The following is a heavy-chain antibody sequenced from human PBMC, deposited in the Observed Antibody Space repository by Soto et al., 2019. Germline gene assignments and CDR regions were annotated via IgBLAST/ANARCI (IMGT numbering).Heavy chain of an antibody. CDR1: GGTVGNSA. V-gene: IGHV1-69*12. CDR3: ARDKARLQYGGNYYYAIDV. D-gene: IGHD6-25*01. Sequence: QVQLVQSGAEVKKPGSSVTVSCKASGGTVGNSAISWVRQAPGQVLEWMGGIIRICPTPDYAQKFQGRVTITADESTRTAYMELTSLRSEDTAVYSCARDKARLQYGGNYYYAIDVWGQGNTVTVSS. J-gene: IGHJ6*01. CDR2: IIRICPTP.